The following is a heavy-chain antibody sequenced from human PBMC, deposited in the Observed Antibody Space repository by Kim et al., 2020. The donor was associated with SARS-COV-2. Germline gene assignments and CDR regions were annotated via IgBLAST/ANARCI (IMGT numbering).Heavy chain of an antibody. J-gene: IGHJ4*02. Sequence: GGSLRLSCTASGFTFGDYAMSWFRQAPGKGLEWVGFIRSKAYGGTTEYAASVKGRFTISRDDSKSIAYLQMNSLKTEDTAVYYCTRHPDYTGSGYWGQGTLVTVSS. CDR1: GFTFGDYA. D-gene: IGHD4-4*01. CDR2: IRSKAYGGTT. V-gene: IGHV3-49*03. CDR3: TRHPDYTGSGY.